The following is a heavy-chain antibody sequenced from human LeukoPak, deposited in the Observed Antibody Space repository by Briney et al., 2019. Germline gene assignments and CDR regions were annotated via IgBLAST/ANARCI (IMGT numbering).Heavy chain of an antibody. J-gene: IGHJ4*02. CDR1: GFTFSSYG. CDR3: AKRRFGEFGY. V-gene: IGHV3-30*02. CDR2: IQYDGSNE. D-gene: IGHD3-10*01. Sequence: GGSLRLSCAASGFTFSSYGMHWVRQAPGKGLEWVAYIQYDGSNEQYADSVKGRFSISRDSSKNILYLQMNSLRAEDTAAYYCAKRRFGEFGYWGQGTLVTVSS.